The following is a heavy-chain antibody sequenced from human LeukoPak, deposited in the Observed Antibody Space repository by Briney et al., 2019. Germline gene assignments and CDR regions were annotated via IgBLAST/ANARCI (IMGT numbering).Heavy chain of an antibody. CDR2: IYYSGST. D-gene: IGHD5-18*01. V-gene: IGHV4-59*08. CDR3: ARLRDLYSFSDY. J-gene: IGHJ4*02. CDR1: GGSISSYY. Sequence: SETLSLTCTVSGGSISSYYWSWIRQPPGKGLEWIGYIYYSGSTNYNPSLKSRVTISVDTSKNQFSLNLSSVTAADSAVYYCARLRDLYSFSDYWGQGTLVTVSS.